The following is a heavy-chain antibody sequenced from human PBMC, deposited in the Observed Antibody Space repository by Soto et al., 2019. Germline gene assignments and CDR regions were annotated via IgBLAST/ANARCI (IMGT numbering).Heavy chain of an antibody. V-gene: IGHV4-59*08. Sequence: SETLSLTCTVSGGSISSYYWSWIRQPPGKGLEWIGYIYYSGSTNYNPSLKSRVTISVDTSKNQFSLKLSSVTAADTAVYYCARHGYGDYAIDYWGQGTLVTVSS. CDR2: IYYSGST. J-gene: IGHJ4*02. CDR1: GGSISSYY. D-gene: IGHD4-17*01. CDR3: ARHGYGDYAIDY.